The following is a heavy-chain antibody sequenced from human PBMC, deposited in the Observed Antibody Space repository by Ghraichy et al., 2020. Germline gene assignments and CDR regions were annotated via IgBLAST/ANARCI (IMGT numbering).Heavy chain of an antibody. CDR1: GGSISSSSYY. Sequence: SETLSLTCTVSGGSISSSSYYWGWVRQPPGKGLEWIASINYRGSIYHNPSLKSRVAISVDTSKNQFSLKLNSVTAADTSLYFCARHSGSAIVVAVAAPWYFDPWGRGTQVTVSS. V-gene: IGHV4-39*01. CDR2: INYRGSI. J-gene: IGHJ2*01. D-gene: IGHD2-15*01. CDR3: ARHSGSAIVVAVAAPWYFDP.